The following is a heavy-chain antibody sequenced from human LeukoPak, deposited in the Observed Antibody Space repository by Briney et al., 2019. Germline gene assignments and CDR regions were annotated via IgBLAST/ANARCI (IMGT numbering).Heavy chain of an antibody. CDR3: TRVVVTAIPSKYIDY. CDR1: GFTFSNHY. CDR2: IRNKANSYAT. Sequence: GGSLRLSCAASGFTFSNHYMDWVRQAPEKGLEWVGRIRNKANSYATEYAASVKGRFTISRDDSKNSLYLRMNSLKTEDTAVYYCTRVVVTAIPSKYIDYWGQGTLVTVSS. J-gene: IGHJ4*02. D-gene: IGHD2-21*02. V-gene: IGHV3-72*01.